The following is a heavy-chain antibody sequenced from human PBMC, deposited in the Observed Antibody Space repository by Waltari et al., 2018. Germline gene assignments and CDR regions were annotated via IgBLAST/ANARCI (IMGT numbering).Heavy chain of an antibody. J-gene: IGHJ3*01. CDR1: GFTFDDYA. D-gene: IGHD3-22*01. CDR2: SNWNSDSI. V-gene: IGHV3-9*01. CDR3: LKKNDEVYDRNGLVYDAFDV. Sequence: EVQLVESGGGLVHPGRSLRLSCAASGFTFDDYAMHWVRQAPGKGLEWVAGSNWNSDSIGYGDSVKGRFTISRDNARNSLYLQMNSLTTEDTAVYYCLKKNDEVYDRNGLVYDAFDVWGQGTMVTVST.